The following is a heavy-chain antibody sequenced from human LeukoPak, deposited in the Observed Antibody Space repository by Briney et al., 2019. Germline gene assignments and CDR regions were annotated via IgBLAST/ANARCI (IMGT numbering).Heavy chain of an antibody. CDR1: GFTFSNYD. J-gene: IGHJ2*01. CDR3: ARVRAAAGANWYFDL. CDR2: VGTAGDT. Sequence: GGSLRLSCAVSGFTFSNYDMHWVRQVPGKGLEWVSAVGTAGDTYYLGSVKGRFTISRENAKSSSYLQMNSLRVGDTAIYYCARVRAAAGANWYFDLWGRGTLVTVSS. D-gene: IGHD6-13*01. V-gene: IGHV3-13*04.